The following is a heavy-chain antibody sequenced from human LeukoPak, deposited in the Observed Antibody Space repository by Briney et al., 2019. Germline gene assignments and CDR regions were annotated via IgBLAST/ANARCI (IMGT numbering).Heavy chain of an antibody. CDR2: IIPIFGTA. V-gene: IGHV1-69*05. D-gene: IGHD2-2*01. CDR3: ARVPLPAAQYYYYYMDV. CDR1: GGTFSSYA. J-gene: IGHJ6*03. Sequence: GASVKVSCKASGGTFSSYAISWVRQAPGQGLEWMGGIIPIFGTANYAQKFQGRVTITTDESTSTAYIELSSLRSEDTAVYYCARVPLPAAQYYYYYMDVWGKGTTVTVSS.